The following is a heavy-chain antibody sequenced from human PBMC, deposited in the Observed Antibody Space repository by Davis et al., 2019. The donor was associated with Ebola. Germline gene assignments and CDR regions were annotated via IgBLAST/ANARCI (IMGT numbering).Heavy chain of an antibody. CDR3: ARRVVATYHFDY. CDR1: GVSLNSGDYY. J-gene: IGHJ4*02. D-gene: IGHD5-12*01. CDR2: IYTSGSA. Sequence: LRLSCTVSGVSLNSGDYYWSWIRQLPGKGLEWIGFIYTSGSAYYNPSLESQVTISLDTSKSHFSLKLSSVTAADTAVYYCARRVVATYHFDYWGQGTLVTVSS. V-gene: IGHV4-31*01.